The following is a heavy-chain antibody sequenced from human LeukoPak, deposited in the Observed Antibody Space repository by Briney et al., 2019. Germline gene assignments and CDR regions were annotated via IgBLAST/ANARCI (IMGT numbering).Heavy chain of an antibody. V-gene: IGHV4-59*10. CDR2: IYNSGIT. D-gene: IGHD4-17*01. J-gene: IGHJ4*02. Sequence: PSETLSLTCAVYGGSFSGYYWSWIRQPPGKGLEWIGRIYNSGITNYNPSLKSRVTMSMDTSMNQFSLKLRSVTAADTAVYYCARDYGDFPAYYFDYWGQGTLVTVSS. CDR1: GGSFSGYY. CDR3: ARDYGDFPAYYFDY.